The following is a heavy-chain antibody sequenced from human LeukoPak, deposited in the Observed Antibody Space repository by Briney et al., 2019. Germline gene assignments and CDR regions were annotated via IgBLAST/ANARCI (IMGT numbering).Heavy chain of an antibody. J-gene: IGHJ5*02. Sequence: PSETLSLTCTVSGGSISNYYWSWIRQPPGKGLEWIGYIYYSGNTNYNPSLKSRVTISVDTSKNQFSLKLSSVTAADTAVYYCARELGGEFDPWGQGTLVTVSS. CDR3: ARELGGEFDP. CDR2: IYYSGNT. CDR1: GGSISNYY. D-gene: IGHD3-16*01. V-gene: IGHV4-59*01.